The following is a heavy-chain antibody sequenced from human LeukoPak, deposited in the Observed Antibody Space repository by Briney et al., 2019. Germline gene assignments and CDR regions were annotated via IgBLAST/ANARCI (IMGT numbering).Heavy chain of an antibody. CDR3: AKAGALIPYAYYYYYMDV. CDR1: GFTFSSYA. CDR2: ISGSGGST. D-gene: IGHD2-2*02. J-gene: IGHJ6*03. V-gene: IGHV3-23*01. Sequence: GGSLRLSCAASGFTFSSYAMSWVRQAPGKGLEWVSAISGSGGSTYYADSVKGRFTISRDDSKNTLYLQMNSLRAEDTAVYYCAKAGALIPYAYYYYYMDVWGKGTTVTVSS.